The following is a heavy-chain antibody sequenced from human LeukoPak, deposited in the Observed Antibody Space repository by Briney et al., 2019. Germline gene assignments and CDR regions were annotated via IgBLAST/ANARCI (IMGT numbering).Heavy chain of an antibody. J-gene: IGHJ4*02. Sequence: GGSLRLSCAASGFIFSSYEMNWVRQAPGKGLDWVSYISSSGSTIYYADSVKGRFTISRDNAKNSLYLRMNSLRAEDTAVYYCARDDSYGLDYWGQGTLVTVSS. V-gene: IGHV3-48*03. CDR1: GFIFSSYE. CDR3: ARDDSYGLDY. CDR2: ISSSGSTI. D-gene: IGHD5-18*01.